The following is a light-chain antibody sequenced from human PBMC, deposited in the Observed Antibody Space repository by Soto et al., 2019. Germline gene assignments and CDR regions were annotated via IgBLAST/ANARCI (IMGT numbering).Light chain of an antibody. Sequence: EIVLAQSPGTLSLSPWERATLSCRASQSVTNSFLAWYQQKPGQAPRLLIYGASRRATGIPDRFTGSGSGTHFTLTISRLEPEDFAVYYCQQYGIVFGPGTKVDIK. CDR2: GAS. CDR1: QSVTNSF. V-gene: IGKV3-20*01. CDR3: QQYGIV. J-gene: IGKJ3*01.